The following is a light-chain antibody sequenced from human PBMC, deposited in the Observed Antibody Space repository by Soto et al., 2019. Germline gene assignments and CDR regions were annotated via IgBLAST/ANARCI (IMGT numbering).Light chain of an antibody. CDR3: QKTYSCIS. V-gene: IGKV1-39*01. Sequence: DVRMTQSPSSLSASVGDTITITCRASRTINTYLNWFQQKPGEPPRLLIYGASTLHDGVPPTFSGSGSGAAITVTISGLQPSDFAGDDCQKTYSCISFGRRTNV. CDR1: RTINTY. J-gene: IGKJ4*01. CDR2: GAS.